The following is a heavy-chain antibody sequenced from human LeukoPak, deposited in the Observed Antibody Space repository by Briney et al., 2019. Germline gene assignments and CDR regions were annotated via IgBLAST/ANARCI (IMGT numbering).Heavy chain of an antibody. V-gene: IGHV1-2*02. CDR1: GYTFTGYY. J-gene: IGHJ4*02. CDR3: ARTHDFWSGYSYYFDY. D-gene: IGHD3-3*01. CDR2: TNPNSGGT. Sequence: ASVKVSCKASGYTFTGYYMHWVRQAPGQGLEWMGWTNPNSGGTNYAQKFQGRVTMTRDTSISTAYMELSRLRSDDTAVYYCARTHDFWSGYSYYFDYWGQGTLVTVSS.